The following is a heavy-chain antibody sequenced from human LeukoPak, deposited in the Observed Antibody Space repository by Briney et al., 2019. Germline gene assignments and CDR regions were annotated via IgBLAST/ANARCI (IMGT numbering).Heavy chain of an antibody. CDR3: VKDLYYDNSGYYSGAFDY. Sequence: PGRSLTLSCSPSGFTFKKYAMHWVRQAPGKGLEYVSAINSNGGRTYYAGSVKGRFAISRDNSKNTLFLQMSSLRVEDTAVYYCVKDLYYDNSGYYSGAFDYWGQGTLVTVSS. D-gene: IGHD3-22*01. CDR2: INSNGGRT. V-gene: IGHV3-64D*06. CDR1: GFTFKKYA. J-gene: IGHJ4*02.